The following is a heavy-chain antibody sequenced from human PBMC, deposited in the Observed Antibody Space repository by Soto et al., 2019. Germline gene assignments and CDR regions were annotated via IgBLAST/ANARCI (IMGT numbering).Heavy chain of an antibody. Sequence: QVQLVQAGAEVKKPGASVMVSCKASGYTFTSYGISWIRQAPGQGLEWMGWINANNGNTDYAQNFQGRVTMTTDTSTSTAYMGLRSLRSDDTAGYYCATSYDSGFDPWGQGTLVSVSS. CDR1: GYTFTSYG. V-gene: IGHV1-18*04. CDR2: INANNGNT. D-gene: IGHD5-12*01. CDR3: ATSYDSGFDP. J-gene: IGHJ5*02.